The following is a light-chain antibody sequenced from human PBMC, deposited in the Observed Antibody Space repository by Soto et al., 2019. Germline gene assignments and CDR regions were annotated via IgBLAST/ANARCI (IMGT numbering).Light chain of an antibody. Sequence: QSALTQPASVSGSPGQSITISCTGTSSDVGGYNYVSWYQQHPGKAPKLLICDVTNRPSGVSNRLSGSKSGNTASLTISGLQTEDEGDYYWRSFASSSPLVFGGGTKLTVL. J-gene: IGLJ2*01. CDR1: SSDVGGYNY. CDR2: DVT. V-gene: IGLV2-14*03. CDR3: RSFASSSPLV.